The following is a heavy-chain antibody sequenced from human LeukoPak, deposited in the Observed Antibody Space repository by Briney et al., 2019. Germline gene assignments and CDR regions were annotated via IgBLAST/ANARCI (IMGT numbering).Heavy chain of an antibody. CDR1: GDSISSNSYH. J-gene: IGHJ4*02. CDR2: IYYSGST. CDR3: AREGVVLNLFDY. Sequence: SETLSLTCTVSGDSISSNSYHWSWIRQHPGKGLEWIGNIYYSGSTYYNPSLKSRVAISGDTSKNQFSLNLSSVTAADTAMYYCAREGVVLNLFDYWGQGTLVTVSS. V-gene: IGHV4-31*03. D-gene: IGHD2-2*01.